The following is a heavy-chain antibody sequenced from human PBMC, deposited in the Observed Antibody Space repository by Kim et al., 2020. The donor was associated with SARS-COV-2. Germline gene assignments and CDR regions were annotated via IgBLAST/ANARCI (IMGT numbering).Heavy chain of an antibody. CDR2: IKQDGSEK. J-gene: IGHJ6*02. CDR1: GFTFSSYW. CDR3: ARVEGGWGTYYYYGMDV. V-gene: IGHV3-7*01. Sequence: GGSLRLSCAASGFTFSSYWMSWVRQAPGKGLEWVANIKQDGSEKYYVDSVKGRFTISRDNAKNSLYLQMNSLRAEDTAVYYCARVEGGWGTYYYYGMDVWGQGTTVTVSS. D-gene: IGHD6-19*01.